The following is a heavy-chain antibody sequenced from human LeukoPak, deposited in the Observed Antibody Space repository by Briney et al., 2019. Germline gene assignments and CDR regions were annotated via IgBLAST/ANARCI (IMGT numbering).Heavy chain of an antibody. D-gene: IGHD1-26*01. J-gene: IGHJ6*03. CDR2: IYTSGRT. CDR1: GGSISSYY. Sequence: SETLSLTCTLSGGSISSYYWSCIPQPAGKGLGWIGRIYTSGRTNFNPSLKGRITKSVDTSKNQFSLKLSSVTAADTAVNYWASEATDDTYATDYYYYMDVWGKGTTVTVSS. V-gene: IGHV4-4*07. CDR3: ASEATDDTYATDYYYYMDV.